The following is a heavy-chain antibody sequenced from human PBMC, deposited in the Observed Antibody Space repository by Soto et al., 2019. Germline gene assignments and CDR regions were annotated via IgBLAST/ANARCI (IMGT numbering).Heavy chain of an antibody. J-gene: IGHJ4*02. Sequence: QVQLVQSGPEVKKPGASVKVSCRTSGYTFTSYGISWVRQAPGQGLEWMGWISTDKGHTNYAQKFQGRVTMTTDTSTSTGYMELRSLRSDDTAVYYCATRSPAFDYWGQGTLLTVST. CDR2: ISTDKGHT. V-gene: IGHV1-18*01. CDR1: GYTFTSYG. CDR3: ATRSPAFDY.